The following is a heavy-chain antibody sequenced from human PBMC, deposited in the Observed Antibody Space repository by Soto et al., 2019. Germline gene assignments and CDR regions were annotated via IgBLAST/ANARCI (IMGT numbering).Heavy chain of an antibody. CDR3: ARGSSWSYFDY. Sequence: FQGRVTITRDTSASIVYMELSSLRSEDTAVYYCARGSSWSYFDYWGQGNLVTVSS. D-gene: IGHD6-13*01. J-gene: IGHJ4*02. V-gene: IGHV1-3*01.